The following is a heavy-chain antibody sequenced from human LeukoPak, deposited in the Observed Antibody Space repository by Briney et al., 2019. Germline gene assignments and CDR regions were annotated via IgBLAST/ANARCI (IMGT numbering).Heavy chain of an antibody. D-gene: IGHD2-15*01. CDR2: ISTYNGNT. Sequence: ASVKVSCKASGGTFSSYAISWVRQAPGQGLEWMGWISTYNGNTNYEWRLQGRVTMTTDTSTSTVNMELRSLTSDDTAVYYCARVPSGGPFDYWGQGTLVTVSS. CDR1: GGTFSSYA. CDR3: ARVPSGGPFDY. V-gene: IGHV1-18*01. J-gene: IGHJ4*02.